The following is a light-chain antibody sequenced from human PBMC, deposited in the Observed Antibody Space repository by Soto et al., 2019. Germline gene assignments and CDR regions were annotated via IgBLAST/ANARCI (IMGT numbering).Light chain of an antibody. V-gene: IGKV3-20*01. J-gene: IGKJ5*01. CDR2: DAS. CDR1: QPVNSGY. CDR3: QQYGSSPIT. Sequence: IVLTHSPGTRSLSPGEVATLXCRXSQPVNSGYLAWYQQKPGQAPRLLIYDASNRATGIPARFSGSGSGTDFTLTISSLEPEDFAVYYCQQYGSSPITFGQGTRLEI.